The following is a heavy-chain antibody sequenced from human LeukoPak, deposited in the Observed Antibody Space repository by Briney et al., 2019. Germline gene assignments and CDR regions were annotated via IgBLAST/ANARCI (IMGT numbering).Heavy chain of an antibody. V-gene: IGHV3-21*01. CDR1: GFIFSNFN. CDR2: ISSTGNYI. CDR3: ARVSTGPV. J-gene: IGHJ4*02. D-gene: IGHD1-1*01. Sequence: GGSLRLSCVGSGFIFSNFNMNWVRQAPGKGLEWVSSISSTGNYIHYADSVKGRFTISRDNAQKSLYLQMNSLRVEDSAVYYCARVSTGPVWGQGTLLTVSS.